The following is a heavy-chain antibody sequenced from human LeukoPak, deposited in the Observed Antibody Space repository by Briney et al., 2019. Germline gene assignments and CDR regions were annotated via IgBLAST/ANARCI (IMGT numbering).Heavy chain of an antibody. J-gene: IGHJ3*02. D-gene: IGHD4-17*01. CDR1: GGYISSYY. CDR3: ARRSGVTTRSRAFDI. Sequence: TSETLSLTCTVSGGYISSYYWSWIRQPPGKGLEWIGYIYYSGSTNYSPSLKSRVTISVDTSKNQFSLKLSSVTAADTAVYYCARRSGVTTRSRAFDIWGQGTMVTVSS. V-gene: IGHV4-59*08. CDR2: IYYSGST.